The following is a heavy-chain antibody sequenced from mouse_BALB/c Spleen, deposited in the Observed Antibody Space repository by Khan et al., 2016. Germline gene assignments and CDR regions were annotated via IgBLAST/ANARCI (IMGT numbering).Heavy chain of an antibody. D-gene: IGHD4-1*01. V-gene: IGHV1S29*02. CDR2: IYPYNGGT. CDR3: AREGNWAFDY. Sequence: EVQLQESGPELVKPGASVKISCKASGYTFTDYNMHWVKQSHGKSLEWIGYIYPYNGGTGYNQKFKSKATLSVENFSSTAYVDLRSLTSEDSAVYYCAREGNWAFDYWGQGTTLTVSS. J-gene: IGHJ2*01. CDR1: GYTFTDYN.